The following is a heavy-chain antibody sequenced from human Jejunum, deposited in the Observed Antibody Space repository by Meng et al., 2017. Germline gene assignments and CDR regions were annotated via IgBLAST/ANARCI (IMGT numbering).Heavy chain of an antibody. CDR3: AREVGPYQYYYGLNV. D-gene: IGHD1-26*01. V-gene: IGHV3-21*06. CDR1: GFTFTDYA. Sequence: GESLKISCAASGFTFTDYAVSWVRQAPGKGLEWISSISSRDIYIYYADSVKGRFTISRDRAKNSLYLQMTSLRAEDTAVYFCAREVGPYQYYYGLNVWGQGTMVTVSS. CDR2: ISSRDIYI. J-gene: IGHJ6*02.